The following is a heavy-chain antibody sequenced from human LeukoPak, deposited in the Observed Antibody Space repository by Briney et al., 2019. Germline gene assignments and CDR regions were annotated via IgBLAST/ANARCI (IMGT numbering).Heavy chain of an antibody. V-gene: IGHV4-34*01. Sequence: SETLSLTCDVCGGSFSGYYWSWIRQPPGKGLEWIGEINHSGSTNCNPSLQSRVPISVDTSKTQVSLKLSSVTAADTAVYYCARGQRGYDFWSGYYKRGTPYFDYWGQGTLVTVSS. D-gene: IGHD3-3*01. J-gene: IGHJ4*02. CDR3: ARGQRGYDFWSGYYKRGTPYFDY. CDR1: GGSFSGYY. CDR2: INHSGST.